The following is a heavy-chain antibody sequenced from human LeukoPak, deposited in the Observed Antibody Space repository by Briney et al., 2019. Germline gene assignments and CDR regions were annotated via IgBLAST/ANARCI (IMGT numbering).Heavy chain of an antibody. CDR3: ARRAYYDTSGYYPASDYFDL. V-gene: IGHV4-4*08. J-gene: IGHJ2*01. Sequence: PSETLSLTCTVSGGSIFSYYFNWIRQPPGKGLEWIGYIYSNGITNYNPSLRSRGTISIATSKNQFSLRLRSVTAADTAIYYCARRAYYDTSGYYPASDYFDLWGRGTLVTVSS. D-gene: IGHD3-22*01. CDR2: IYSNGIT. CDR1: GGSIFSYY.